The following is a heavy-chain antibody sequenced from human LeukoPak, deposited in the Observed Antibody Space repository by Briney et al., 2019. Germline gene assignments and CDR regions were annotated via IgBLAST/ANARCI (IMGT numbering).Heavy chain of an antibody. V-gene: IGHV3-66*01. CDR3: ARDRGGSYLDY. D-gene: IGHD1-26*01. CDR1: GFTVSSNY. CDR2: IYSAGST. J-gene: IGHJ4*02. Sequence: PGGSLRLSCAASGFTVSSNYMSWVRQAPGKGLEWVSVIYSAGSTYYADSVKGRFIISRDNSKNTLYLQMNSLRAEDTAVYYCARDRGGSYLDYWGQGTLVTVSS.